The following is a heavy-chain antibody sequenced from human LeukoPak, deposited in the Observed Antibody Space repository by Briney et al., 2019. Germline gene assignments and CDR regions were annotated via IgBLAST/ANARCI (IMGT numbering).Heavy chain of an antibody. CDR1: GFTFSNYE. CDR2: ISSRATTI. D-gene: IGHD1-26*01. CDR3: ARGGYSGSREYYYMDV. V-gene: IGHV3-48*03. J-gene: IGHJ6*03. Sequence: PGGSPRLSCAASGFTFSNYEMNWVRQAPGKGLKWVSHISSRATTIYYADSVKGRFTISRDNAKNSLYLQMNSLRAEDTAVYYCARGGYSGSREYYYMDVWGKGTTVTISS.